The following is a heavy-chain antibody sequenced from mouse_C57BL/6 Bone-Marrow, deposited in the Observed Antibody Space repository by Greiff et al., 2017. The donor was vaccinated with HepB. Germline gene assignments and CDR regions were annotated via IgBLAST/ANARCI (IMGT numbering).Heavy chain of an antibody. J-gene: IGHJ2*01. V-gene: IGHV1-82*01. D-gene: IGHD2-2*01. Sequence: QVQVQQSGPELVKPGASVKISCKASGYAFSSSWMNWVKQRPGKGLEWIGRIYPGDGDTNYNGKFKGKATLTADKSSSTAYMQLSSLTSEDSAVYFCGIYYGYDVDYWGQGTTLTVSS. CDR2: IYPGDGDT. CDR1: GYAFSSSW. CDR3: GIYYGYDVDY.